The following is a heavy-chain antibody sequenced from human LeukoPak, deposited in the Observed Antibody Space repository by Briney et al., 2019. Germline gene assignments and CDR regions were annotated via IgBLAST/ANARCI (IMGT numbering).Heavy chain of an antibody. J-gene: IGHJ4*02. CDR2: ISSSSSYI. D-gene: IGHD3-16*01. Sequence: GGSLRLSCAASGFTFSSYSMNWVRQAPGKGLEWVSSISSSSSYIYYADSVKGRFTISRDNAKNSLYLQTNSLRAEDTAVYYCARDRLTYFDYWGQGTLVTVSS. CDR1: GFTFSSYS. V-gene: IGHV3-21*01. CDR3: ARDRLTYFDY.